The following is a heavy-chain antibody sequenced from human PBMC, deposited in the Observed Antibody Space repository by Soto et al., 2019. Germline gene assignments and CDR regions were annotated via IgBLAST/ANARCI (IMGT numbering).Heavy chain of an antibody. J-gene: IGHJ4*02. Sequence: EVQLVESGGGLVQPGGSLRLSCAASGFTFSSYWMSWVRQAPGKGLEWVANIKGDGSGTYYVDSMRGRFTISRDNAKNSLYLQRNTLRAEDTAVYFCAREDTVATLRFWGQGTLVTVSS. CDR1: GFTFSSYW. D-gene: IGHD2-21*02. CDR2: IKGDGSGT. CDR3: AREDTVATLRF. V-gene: IGHV3-7*03.